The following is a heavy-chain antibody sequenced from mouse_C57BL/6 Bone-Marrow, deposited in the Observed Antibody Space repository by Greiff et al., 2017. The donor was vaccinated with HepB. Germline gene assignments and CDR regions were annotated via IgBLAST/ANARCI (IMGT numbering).Heavy chain of an antibody. CDR1: GYSITSGYY. CDR3: ASPIYYYGSSYH. CDR2: ISYDGSN. Sequence: DVKLQESGPGLVKPSQSLSLTCSVTGYSITSGYYWNWIRQFPGNKLEWMGYISYDGSNNYNPSLKNRISITRDTSKNQFFLKLNSVTTEDTATYYCASPIYYYGSSYHGGQGTSVTVSS. J-gene: IGHJ4*01. V-gene: IGHV3-6*01. D-gene: IGHD1-1*01.